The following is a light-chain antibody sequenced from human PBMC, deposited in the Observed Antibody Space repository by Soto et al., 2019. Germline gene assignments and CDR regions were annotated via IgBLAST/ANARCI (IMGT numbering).Light chain of an antibody. Sequence: DIQMTQSPSTLSAFVGERVTITCRASQSIDNWLAWYQQKPGRAPKLLIFRASTLQTGVPSRFSGSGSGTEFSLTISGLQPDDCATYYCQQYNSYSPTFGQGTKLEIK. CDR1: QSIDNW. V-gene: IGKV1-5*03. J-gene: IGKJ2*01. CDR3: QQYNSYSPT. CDR2: RAS.